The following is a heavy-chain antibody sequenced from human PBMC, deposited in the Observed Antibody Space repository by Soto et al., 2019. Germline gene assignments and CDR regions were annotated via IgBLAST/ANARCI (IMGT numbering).Heavy chain of an antibody. J-gene: IGHJ4*02. Sequence: ASVKVSCKASGYTFTSYYMHWVRQAPGQGLEWMGIINPSGGSTSYAQKFQGRVTMTRDTSTSTVYMELSSLRSEDTAVYYCARDMINIWGSYRYGYFDYWGQGTQVTVSS. CDR2: INPSGGST. CDR3: ARDMINIWGSYRYGYFDY. CDR1: GYTFTSYY. V-gene: IGHV1-46*03. D-gene: IGHD3-16*02.